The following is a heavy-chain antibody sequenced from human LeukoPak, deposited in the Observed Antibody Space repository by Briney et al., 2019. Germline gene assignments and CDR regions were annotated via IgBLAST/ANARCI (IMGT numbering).Heavy chain of an antibody. CDR1: GGSISSSTYY. D-gene: IGHD1-26*01. Sequence: SETLSLTCTVSGGSISSSTYYWGWIRQPPGKGLEWIASIYYSGSTNYNPSLKSRVTISVDTSKNQFSLKLSSVTAADTAVYYCARTFSESYYYYGMDVWGQGTTVTVSS. CDR3: ARTFSESYYYYGMDV. V-gene: IGHV4-39*07. J-gene: IGHJ6*02. CDR2: IYYSGST.